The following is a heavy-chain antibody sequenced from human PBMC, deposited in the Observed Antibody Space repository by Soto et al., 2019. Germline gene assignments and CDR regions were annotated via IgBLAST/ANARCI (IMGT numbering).Heavy chain of an antibody. CDR1: GYTLNTYY. D-gene: IGHD2-15*01. CDR2: INPRGGST. V-gene: IGHV1-46*02. CDR3: ARGGGFSPYYYNLDV. J-gene: IGHJ6*02. Sequence: ASVKVSCKASGYTLNTYYMHWVRQAPGQGPEWMGIINPRGGSTTYAQNFQARVTMTRDTSSSTVYMELSSLRFEDTAVYYCARGGGFSPYYYNLDVWGQGTTVTVSS.